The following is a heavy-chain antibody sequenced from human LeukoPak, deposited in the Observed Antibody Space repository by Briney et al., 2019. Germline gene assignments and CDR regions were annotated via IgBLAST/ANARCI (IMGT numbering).Heavy chain of an antibody. V-gene: IGHV3-13*01. Sequence: GGSLRLSCAASGFTFSRHDMHWVRQATGKGLEWVAAIGTLSDTFYPDSLKGRFTISRENAKNSLYLQMTSLRAGDTAVYYCATGRSSGWSYAFDISGQGTMVTVSS. J-gene: IGHJ3*02. CDR3: ATGRSSGWSYAFDI. CDR1: GFTFSRHD. CDR2: IGTLSDT. D-gene: IGHD6-19*01.